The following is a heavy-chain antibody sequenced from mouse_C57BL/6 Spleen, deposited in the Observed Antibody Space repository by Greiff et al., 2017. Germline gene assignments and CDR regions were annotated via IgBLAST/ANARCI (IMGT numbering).Heavy chain of an antibody. CDR3: ARYPHYNGSSYPDY. CDR1: GYTFTSYW. V-gene: IGHV1-53*01. Sequence: QVQLQQPGTELVKPGASVKLSCKASGYTFTSYWMHWVKLRPGQGLEWIGNINPSNGGTNYNEKFKSKATLTVDKSSSPAYMQLINLTSEDSAVYYCARYPHYNGSSYPDYWGQSTTLTVSS. J-gene: IGHJ2*01. CDR2: INPSNGGT. D-gene: IGHD1-1*01.